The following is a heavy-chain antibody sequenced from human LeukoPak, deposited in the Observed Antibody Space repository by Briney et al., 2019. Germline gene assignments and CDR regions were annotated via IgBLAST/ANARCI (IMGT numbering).Heavy chain of an antibody. CDR3: ARSGSYRYFDL. D-gene: IGHD1-26*01. CDR1: GYTFTSYY. Sequence: ASVKVSCKASGYTFTSYYMHWVRQAPGQGLEWLGIINSSGGSTSYAHKFQGRVTMTRDTSTSTFYMELSSLRAEDTAVYYCARSGSYRYFDLWGRGTLVTVSS. V-gene: IGHV1-46*01. CDR2: INSSGGST. J-gene: IGHJ2*01.